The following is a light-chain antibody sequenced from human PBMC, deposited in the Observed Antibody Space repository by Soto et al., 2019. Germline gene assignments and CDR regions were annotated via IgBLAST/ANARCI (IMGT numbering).Light chain of an antibody. J-gene: IGKJ3*01. Sequence: DIQMTQSPSTLSASVGDRVTITCRASQSISDWLAWYQHKLGKAPKVLIYKASSLESGVPSRFSGSGSGTEFTLTISSLQPDDFAIYYCQQYDDYPFTFGPGTKVDLK. CDR2: KAS. CDR3: QQYDDYPFT. V-gene: IGKV1-5*03. CDR1: QSISDW.